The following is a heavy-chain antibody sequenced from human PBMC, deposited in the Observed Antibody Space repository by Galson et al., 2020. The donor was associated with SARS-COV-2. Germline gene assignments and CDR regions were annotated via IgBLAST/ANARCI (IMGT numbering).Heavy chain of an antibody. CDR1: GFTFSSYG. CDR3: ARDCIAAADWGMGG. D-gene: IGHD6-13*01. CDR2: IWYDGSNK. Sequence: GESLKTSCAASGFTFSSYGMHWVRQAPGKGLEWVAVIWYDGSNKYYADSVKCRFTISRDNSKNTLYLQMNSLRAEDTAVYYCARDCIAAADWGMGGWGQGTTVTVSS. V-gene: IGHV3-33*01. J-gene: IGHJ6*02.